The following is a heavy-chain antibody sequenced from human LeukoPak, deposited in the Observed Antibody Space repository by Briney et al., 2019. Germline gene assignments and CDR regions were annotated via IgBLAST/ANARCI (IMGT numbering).Heavy chain of an antibody. CDR1: GGSISSYY. CDR2: IYYSGST. Sequence: ETLSLTCPVSGGSISSYYWSWIRQPPGKGLEWIGYIYYSGSTDYNPSLKSRVTISVDTSKNQFSLKLSSVTAADTAVYYCARQRFSLYYFDYWGQGTLVTVSS. CDR3: ARQRFSLYYFDY. J-gene: IGHJ4*02. V-gene: IGHV4-59*08. D-gene: IGHD2-15*01.